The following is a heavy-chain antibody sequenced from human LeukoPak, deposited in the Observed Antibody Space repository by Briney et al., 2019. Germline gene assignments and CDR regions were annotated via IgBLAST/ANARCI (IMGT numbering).Heavy chain of an antibody. Sequence: ASVKVSCKASGYTFTGYYMHWVRQAPGQGLEWMGWINPNSGGTNYAQKFQGRVTMTRGTSISTAYMELSRLRSDDTAVYYCARWGGMYYDILTGYYMDYWGQGTLVTVSS. D-gene: IGHD3-9*01. J-gene: IGHJ4*02. CDR1: GYTFTGYY. CDR3: ARWGGMYYDILTGYYMDY. CDR2: INPNSGGT. V-gene: IGHV1-2*02.